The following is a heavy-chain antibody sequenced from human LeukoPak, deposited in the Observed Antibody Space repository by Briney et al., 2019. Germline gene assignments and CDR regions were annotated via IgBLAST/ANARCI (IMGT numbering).Heavy chain of an antibody. CDR2: IKEDGSEK. CDR1: GFNFSTYW. J-gene: IGHJ4*02. V-gene: IGHV3-7*03. Sequence: GGSLRLSCVGSGFNFSTYWMTWVRQAPGKGLEWVANIKEDGSEKNHVDSVKGRFTISRDNSKNTLYLQMDSLRAEDTAIYYCAKDGVIQYYFDYWGQGTLVTVSS. CDR3: AKDGVIQYYFDY. D-gene: IGHD2/OR15-2a*01.